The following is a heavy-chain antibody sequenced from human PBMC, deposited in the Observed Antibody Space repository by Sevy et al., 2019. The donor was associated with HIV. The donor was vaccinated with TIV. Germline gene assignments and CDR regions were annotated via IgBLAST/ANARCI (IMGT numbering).Heavy chain of an antibody. Sequence: GGSLRLSCAASGFTFSSYAMSWVRQAPGKGLEWVSAISGSGGSTYYADSVKGRFTISGDNSKNTLYLQMNSLRAEDTAVYYCAKERTPGSYQLFYYFDYWGQGTLVTVSS. CDR1: GFTFSSYA. J-gene: IGHJ4*02. V-gene: IGHV3-23*01. D-gene: IGHD1-26*01. CDR3: AKERTPGSYQLFYYFDY. CDR2: ISGSGGST.